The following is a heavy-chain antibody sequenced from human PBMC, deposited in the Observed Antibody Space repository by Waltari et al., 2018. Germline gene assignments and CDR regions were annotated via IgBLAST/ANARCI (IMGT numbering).Heavy chain of an antibody. V-gene: IGHV3-23*04. CDR1: GFSFSTYA. CDR2: VSGSGGGT. CDR3: AKEKDGSSGWFNAFGI. J-gene: IGHJ3*02. D-gene: IGHD6-19*01. Sequence: EVQLVESGGGLVQPGGSLRLSCAASGFSFSTYAMSWVRQAPGKGLGWVSAVSGSGGGTYYADSVKGRFTISRDNSKNALYLQINSLRAEDTAVYYCAKEKDGSSGWFNAFGIWGQGTVVTVSS.